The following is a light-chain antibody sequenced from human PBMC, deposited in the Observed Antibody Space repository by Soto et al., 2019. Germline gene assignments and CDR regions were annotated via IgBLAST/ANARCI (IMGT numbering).Light chain of an antibody. Sequence: DIHMTQSPSTLSASVGDRVTITCRASQSISIWLAWYQQKPGKAPNLLIYKTSSLETGVPSRFSGSGSGTEFTLTISSLQPDDCATYYFQHWTDYSWTFGQGTKVEVK. V-gene: IGKV1-5*03. J-gene: IGKJ1*01. CDR2: KTS. CDR1: QSISIW. CDR3: QHWTDYSWT.